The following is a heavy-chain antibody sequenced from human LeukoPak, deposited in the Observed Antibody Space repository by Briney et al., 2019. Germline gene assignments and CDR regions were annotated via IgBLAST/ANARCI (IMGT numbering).Heavy chain of an antibody. CDR2: IYSGGST. J-gene: IGHJ5*02. D-gene: IGHD3-22*01. Sequence: GGSLRLSCAASGFTVSSNYMSWVRQAPGKGLEWVSVIYSGGSTYYADSVKGRFTISRDNSKNTLYLQMNSLRAEDTAVYYCAREGGWDYDSSGPRTSRWFDPWGQGTLVTVSS. CDR1: GFTVSSNY. CDR3: AREGGWDYDSSGPRTSRWFDP. V-gene: IGHV3-53*01.